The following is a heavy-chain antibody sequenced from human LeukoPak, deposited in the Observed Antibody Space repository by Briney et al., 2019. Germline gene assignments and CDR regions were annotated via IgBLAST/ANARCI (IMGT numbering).Heavy chain of an antibody. CDR2: IIPILGIA. D-gene: IGHD1-7*01. CDR3: ARDSGTIPDNWFDP. CDR1: GGTFSSYA. V-gene: IGHV1-69*04. Sequence: ASVKVSCKASGGTFSSYAISWVRQAPGQGLEWMGRIIPILGIANYAQKFQGSVTITADKSTSTAYMELSSLRSEDTAVYYCARDSGTIPDNWFDPWGQGTLVTVSS. J-gene: IGHJ5*02.